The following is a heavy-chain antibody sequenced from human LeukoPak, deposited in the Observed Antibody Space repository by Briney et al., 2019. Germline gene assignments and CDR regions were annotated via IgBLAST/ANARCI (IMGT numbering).Heavy chain of an antibody. V-gene: IGHV4-39*07. CDR3: ARVAAYGDYVVY. D-gene: IGHD4-17*01. Sequence: SETLSLTRSVSGDSISTSSYYGGWIRHPPGKGLEWIGTIYYSGSTYYNPSLTSRVTISVDTSKNQFSLKLSSVTAADTAVYYCARVAAYGDYVVYWGQGTLVTVSS. CDR2: IYYSGST. J-gene: IGHJ4*02. CDR1: GDSISTSSYY.